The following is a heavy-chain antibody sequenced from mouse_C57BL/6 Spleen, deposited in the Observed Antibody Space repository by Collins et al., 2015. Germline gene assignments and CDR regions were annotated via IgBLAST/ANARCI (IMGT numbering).Heavy chain of an antibody. CDR1: GYTFTDYN. D-gene: IGHD2-3*01. CDR3: ARRIYDGPYYYAMDY. CDR2: INPNNGGT. Sequence: EVLLQQSGPELVKPGASVKIPCKASGYTFTDYNMDWVKQSHGKSLEWIGDINPNNGGTIYNQKFKGKATLTVDKSSSTAYMELRSLTSEDTAVYYCARRIYDGPYYYAMDYWGQGTSVTVSS. V-gene: IGHV1-18*01. J-gene: IGHJ4*01.